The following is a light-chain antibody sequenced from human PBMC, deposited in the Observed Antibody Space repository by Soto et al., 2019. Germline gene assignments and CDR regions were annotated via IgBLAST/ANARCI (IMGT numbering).Light chain of an antibody. CDR2: EDS. Sequence: QSGLSEPASVSGFPGQSITVSCTGSRNDVGNYNLVSWYQQSPGKAPKLLIYEDSKRPSGVSNRFSGSKSGDTASLTISGLQTEDEADYYCCSYTGATTAYVFGTGTKVTVL. V-gene: IGLV2-23*01. CDR3: CSYTGATTAYV. J-gene: IGLJ1*01. CDR1: RNDVGNYNL.